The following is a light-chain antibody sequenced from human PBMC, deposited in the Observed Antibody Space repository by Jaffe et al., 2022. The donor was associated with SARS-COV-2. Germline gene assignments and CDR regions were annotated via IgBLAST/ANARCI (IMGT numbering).Light chain of an antibody. V-gene: IGKV3-15*01. CDR1: QGVSSN. CDR3: QQYNNWPPMYT. Sequence: ETVMTQSPATLSVSPGERATLSCRASQGVSSNLAWYQQKPGQAPRLLIYGASTRATGIPARFSGSGSGTDFTLTISSLQSEDFAVYYCQQYNNWPPMYTFGQGTKLEIK. CDR2: GAS. J-gene: IGKJ2*01.